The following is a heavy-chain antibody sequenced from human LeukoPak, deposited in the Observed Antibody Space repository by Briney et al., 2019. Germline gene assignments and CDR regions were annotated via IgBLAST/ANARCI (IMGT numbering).Heavy chain of an antibody. CDR1: GYTFTSYD. J-gene: IGHJ6*02. V-gene: IGHV1-8*01. Sequence: ASVKVSCKASGYTFTSYDINWVRQATGQGLEWMGWMNPNSGNTGYAQKFQGRVTMTRNTSISTAYMELSSLRSEDTAVYYCARAGNYYDSSGYYWMDVWGQGTTVTVSS. CDR2: MNPNSGNT. CDR3: ARAGNYYDSSGYYWMDV. D-gene: IGHD3-22*01.